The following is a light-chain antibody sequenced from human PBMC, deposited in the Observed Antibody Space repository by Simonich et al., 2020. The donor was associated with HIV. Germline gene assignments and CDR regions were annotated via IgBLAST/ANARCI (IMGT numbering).Light chain of an antibody. Sequence: DLQMTQSPSSVSASVGDRVTITCRASQSISSWLAWYQQKPGKAPKLLIYTESTLQSGVPTRVSGSGSGTDFTLTISSLQPEDFATYYCQQANSFPFTFGPGTKVDIK. J-gene: IGKJ3*01. CDR2: TES. CDR3: QQANSFPFT. V-gene: IGKV1-12*01. CDR1: QSISSW.